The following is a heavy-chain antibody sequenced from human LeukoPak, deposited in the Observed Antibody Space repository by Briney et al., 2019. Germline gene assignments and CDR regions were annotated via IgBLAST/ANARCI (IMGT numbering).Heavy chain of an antibody. J-gene: IGHJ4*02. V-gene: IGHV3-30-3*01. CDR2: ISYDGSNK. CDR3: AREGRYCSSTSCYYFDY. CDR1: GFTFSSYA. Sequence: PGGSLRLSCAAAGFTFSSYAMHWVRQAPGKGLEWVAVISYDGSNKYYADSVKGRFTISRDNSKNTLYLQMNSLRAEDTAVYYCAREGRYCSSTSCYYFDYWGQGTLVTVSS. D-gene: IGHD2-2*01.